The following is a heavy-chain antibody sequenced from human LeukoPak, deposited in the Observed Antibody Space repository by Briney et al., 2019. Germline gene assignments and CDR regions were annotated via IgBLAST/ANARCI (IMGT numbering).Heavy chain of an antibody. J-gene: IGHJ4*02. CDR1: GFTFSHSW. CDR2: ISSDGSST. CDR3: ARPPIGYSSGWYYFDY. V-gene: IGHV3-74*01. Sequence: GGSLRLSCAASGFTFSHSWMHWVRQGPGKGLVWVSRISSDGSSTSYADSVKGRFTISRDNAKNTLYLQMNSLRGEDTAVYYCARPPIGYSSGWYYFDYWGQGILVTVSS. D-gene: IGHD6-19*01.